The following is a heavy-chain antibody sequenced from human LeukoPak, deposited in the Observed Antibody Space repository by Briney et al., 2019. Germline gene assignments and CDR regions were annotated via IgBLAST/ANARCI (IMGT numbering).Heavy chain of an antibody. D-gene: IGHD2-15*01. J-gene: IGHJ4*02. CDR3: AKGRSSGDSCSNY. Sequence: GGSLRLSCAASGFTFSSYAMHWVRQAPGKGLEWVAVISYDGSNKYYADSVKGRFTISRDNSKNTLYLQTNSLRAEDTAVYYCAKGRSSGDSCSNYWGQGSLVTVSS. CDR2: ISYDGSNK. V-gene: IGHV3-30-3*01. CDR1: GFTFSSYA.